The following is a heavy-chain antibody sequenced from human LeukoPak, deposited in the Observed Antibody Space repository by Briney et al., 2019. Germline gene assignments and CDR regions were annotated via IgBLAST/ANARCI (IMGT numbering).Heavy chain of an antibody. CDR2: MYYSGST. CDR1: GGSISSYY. Sequence: PSETLSLTCTVSGGSISSYYWSWIRQPPGKGLEWIAYMYYSGSTNYSPSLKSRVTISVDTSKNQFSLKLSSVTAADTAVYYCARAAGDSPPYYYYMDVWGKGTTVTVSS. D-gene: IGHD3-10*01. CDR3: ARAAGDSPPYYYYMDV. V-gene: IGHV4-59*01. J-gene: IGHJ6*03.